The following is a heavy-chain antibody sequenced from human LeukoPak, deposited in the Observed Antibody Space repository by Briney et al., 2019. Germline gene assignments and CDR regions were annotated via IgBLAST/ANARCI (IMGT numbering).Heavy chain of an antibody. Sequence: SETLSLTCTVSGGSISSSSYYWGWIRQPPGKGLEWIGSIYYSGSTYYNPSLKSRVTISVDTSKNQFSLKLSSVTAADTAVYYCARLPRGGYDPYLARARSRRDVWGKGTTVTISS. J-gene: IGHJ6*04. D-gene: IGHD5-12*01. CDR2: IYYSGST. CDR1: GGSISSSSYY. CDR3: ARLPRGGYDPYLARARSRRDV. V-gene: IGHV4-39*07.